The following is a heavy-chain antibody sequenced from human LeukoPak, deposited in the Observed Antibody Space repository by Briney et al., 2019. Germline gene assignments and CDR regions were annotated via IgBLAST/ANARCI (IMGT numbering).Heavy chain of an antibody. Sequence: GGSLRLSCAASGFTFSSYAMSWVRQAPGKGLEWVSAISGSGGSTYYADSVKGRFTISRDNSKNTLYLQMNSLRAEDTAVYYCAKDPSLTMYSSSWYRLTSRFDYWGQGTLVTVSS. CDR3: AKDPSLTMYSSSWYRLTSRFDY. V-gene: IGHV3-23*01. J-gene: IGHJ4*02. CDR2: ISGSGGST. D-gene: IGHD6-13*01. CDR1: GFTFSSYA.